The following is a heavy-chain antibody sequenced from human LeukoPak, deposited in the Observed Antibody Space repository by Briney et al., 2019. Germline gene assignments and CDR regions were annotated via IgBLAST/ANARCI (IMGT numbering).Heavy chain of an antibody. Sequence: ASVKVSCKASGYTFTSYGISWVRQAPGQGLEWMGGIIPIFGTANYAQKFQGRVTITADKSTSTAYMELSSLRSEDTAVYYCARDSNVYYYDSSGYYYGYFDYWGQGTLVTVSS. CDR2: IIPIFGTA. J-gene: IGHJ4*02. CDR3: ARDSNVYYYDSSGYYYGYFDY. D-gene: IGHD3-22*01. V-gene: IGHV1-69*06. CDR1: GYTFTSYG.